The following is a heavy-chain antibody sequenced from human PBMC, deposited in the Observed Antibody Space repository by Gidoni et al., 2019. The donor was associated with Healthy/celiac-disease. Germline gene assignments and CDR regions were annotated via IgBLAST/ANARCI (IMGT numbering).Heavy chain of an antibody. Sequence: QVQLVQSGAEVKKPGASVKVSCKASGYTFTSYDINWVRQATGQGLEWMGWMNPNSGNTGYAQKFQGRVTMTRNTSISTAYMELSSLRSEDTAVYYCARGVRTMVRGVIFSGRYNWFDPWGQGTLVTVSS. D-gene: IGHD3-10*01. V-gene: IGHV1-8*01. CDR2: MNPNSGNT. CDR3: ARGVRTMVRGVIFSGRYNWFDP. CDR1: GYTFTSYD. J-gene: IGHJ5*02.